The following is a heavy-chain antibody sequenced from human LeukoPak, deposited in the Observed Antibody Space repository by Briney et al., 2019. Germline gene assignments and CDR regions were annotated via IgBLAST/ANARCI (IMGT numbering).Heavy chain of an antibody. D-gene: IGHD2-2*01. CDR2: INHSGST. Sequence: PSETLSLTCAVYGGSFSGYYWSWIRQPPGKGLEWIGEINHSGSTNYNPSLKSRVTISVDTSKNQFSLKLSSVTAADTAVYYCAGCSSTSCYPPAFDIWGQGTMVTVSS. CDR3: AGCSSTSCYPPAFDI. V-gene: IGHV4-34*01. J-gene: IGHJ3*02. CDR1: GGSFSGYY.